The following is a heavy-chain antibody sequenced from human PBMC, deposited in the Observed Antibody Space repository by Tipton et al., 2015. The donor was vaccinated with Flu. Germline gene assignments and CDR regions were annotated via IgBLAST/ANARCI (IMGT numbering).Heavy chain of an antibody. CDR1: GYSIRSSNYY. CDR2: IFHSGNA. J-gene: IGHJ5*02. V-gene: IGHV4-38-2*01. CDR3: ARRDYSNYVSEPKNWFDP. D-gene: IGHD4-11*01. Sequence: PGLVKPSETLSLTCAVSGYSIRSSNYYWGWIRQPPGKGLEWIGNIFHSGNANHNPSLKSRVTISVDTSKNEFSLKLTSVTAADTAVYYCARRDYSNYVSEPKNWFDPWGLGTLVTVSS.